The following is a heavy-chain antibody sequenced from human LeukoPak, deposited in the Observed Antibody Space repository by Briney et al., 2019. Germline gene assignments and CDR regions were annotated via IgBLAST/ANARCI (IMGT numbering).Heavy chain of an antibody. CDR1: GFTFSSYA. CDR2: ISGSGDRR. D-gene: IGHD6-13*01. CDR3: AKGPKQLLVGSRGYYFDS. Sequence: GGSLRLSCAASGFTFSSYAMNWVRQAPGKGLEWVSAISGSGDRRNYADSVKGRFTISRDISKNTLYLQMNSLRAEDTAVYYCAKGPKQLLVGSRGYYFDSWGQGTLVTVSS. V-gene: IGHV3-23*01. J-gene: IGHJ4*02.